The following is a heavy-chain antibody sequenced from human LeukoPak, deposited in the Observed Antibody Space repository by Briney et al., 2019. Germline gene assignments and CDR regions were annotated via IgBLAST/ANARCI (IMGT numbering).Heavy chain of an antibody. J-gene: IGHJ4*02. V-gene: IGHV4-30-2*01. Sequence: SQTLSLTCAVSGGSISSGGYSWSWIRQPPGKGLEWIGYIYHSGSTYYNPSLKSRVTISVDRSKNQFSLKLSSVTAADTAVYYCARIHRYCSGGACYVLDNWGQGTLVAVSS. CDR1: GGSISSGGYS. D-gene: IGHD2-15*01. CDR3: ARIHRYCSGGACYVLDN. CDR2: IYHSGST.